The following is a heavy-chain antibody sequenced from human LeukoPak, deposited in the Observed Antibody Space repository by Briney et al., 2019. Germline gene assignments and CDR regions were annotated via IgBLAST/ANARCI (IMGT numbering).Heavy chain of an antibody. D-gene: IGHD6-13*01. CDR3: ASCVAGTLYGMDV. Sequence: GGSLRLSCAASGFTFSSYAMHWVRQAPGQGLEWVAVISYDGSNKYYADSVKGRFTISIDNSRNTLYLQMNSLRADDTAVYYCASCVAGTLYGMDVWGKGTTVSVFS. CDR2: ISYDGSNK. CDR1: GFTFSSYA. V-gene: IGHV3-30-3*01. J-gene: IGHJ6*04.